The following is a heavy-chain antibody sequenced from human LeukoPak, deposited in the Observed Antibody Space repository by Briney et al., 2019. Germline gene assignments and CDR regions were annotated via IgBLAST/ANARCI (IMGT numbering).Heavy chain of an antibody. D-gene: IGHD2-15*01. Sequence: PSETLSLTCAVYGGSFSGYYWSWIRQPPGKGLEWIGEINHSGSTNYNPSLKSRVTISVDTSKNQFSLKLSSVTAADTAVYYCARHIVVVVAATTSFDYRGQGTLVTVSS. CDR3: ARHIVVVVAATTSFDY. V-gene: IGHV4-34*01. CDR1: GGSFSGYY. J-gene: IGHJ4*02. CDR2: INHSGST.